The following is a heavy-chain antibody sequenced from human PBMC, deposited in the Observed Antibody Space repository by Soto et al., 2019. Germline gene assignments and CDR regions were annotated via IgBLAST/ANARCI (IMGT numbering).Heavy chain of an antibody. V-gene: IGHV4-30-4*02. CDR3: ARVGGLAARTFDY. CDR1: GGSISSGDYY. D-gene: IGHD6-6*01. Sequence: SDTLSLTCTVSGGSISSGDYYWSWIRQPPGKGLEWIGYIYYSGSTNYNPSLKSRVTISVDTSKNQFSLNLRSMSPADTAVYYCARVGGLAARTFDYWGPGTLVTVSS. J-gene: IGHJ4*02. CDR2: IYYSGST.